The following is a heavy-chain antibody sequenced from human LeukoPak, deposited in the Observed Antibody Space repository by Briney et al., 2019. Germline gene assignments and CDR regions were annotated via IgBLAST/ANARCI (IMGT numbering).Heavy chain of an antibody. CDR2: IYYSGST. Sequence: SETLSLTCTVSGGSISSYYWSWIRQPPGKGLEWIEYIYYSGSTNYNPSLKSRVTISVDTSKNQFSLKLSSVTAADTAVYYCAREGFWSGSFDYWGQGTLVTVSS. CDR3: AREGFWSGSFDY. V-gene: IGHV4-59*01. D-gene: IGHD3-3*01. J-gene: IGHJ4*02. CDR1: GGSISSYY.